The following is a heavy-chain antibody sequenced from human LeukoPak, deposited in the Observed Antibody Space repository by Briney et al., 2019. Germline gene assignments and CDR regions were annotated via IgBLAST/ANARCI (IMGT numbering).Heavy chain of an antibody. CDR2: IRYDGSNK. CDR1: GFTFSSYG. D-gene: IGHD5-12*01. V-gene: IGHV3-30*02. CDR3: AKDHRQYGGYARGYFDY. J-gene: IGHJ4*02. Sequence: GGSLRLSCAASGFTFSSYGMHWVRQAPGKGLEWVAFIRYDGSNKYYADSVKGRFTISRDNSKNTLYLQMNSLRAEDTAVYYCAKDHRQYGGYARGYFDYWGQGTLVTVSS.